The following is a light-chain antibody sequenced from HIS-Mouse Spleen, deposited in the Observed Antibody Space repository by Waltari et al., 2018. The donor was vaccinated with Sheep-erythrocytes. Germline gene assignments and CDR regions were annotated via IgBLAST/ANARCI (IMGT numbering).Light chain of an antibody. CDR1: QGISSY. J-gene: IGKJ2*01. CDR3: QQLNSYPHT. CDR2: AAS. Sequence: DIHLTQSPSFLSASVGDRVTITCRASQGISSYLAWYQQKPGKAPKRLIYAASTLKSGVPSRFSGSGSGTEFTLTIRSLQPEDFATYYCQQLNSYPHTFGQGTKLEIK. V-gene: IGKV1-9*01.